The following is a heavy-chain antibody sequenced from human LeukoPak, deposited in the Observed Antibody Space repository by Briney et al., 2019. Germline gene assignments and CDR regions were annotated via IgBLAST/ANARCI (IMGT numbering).Heavy chain of an antibody. V-gene: IGHV3-23*01. J-gene: IGHJ4*02. CDR3: ANLHHPHFGY. CDR2: IYSGDSGGTT. Sequence: GGSLRLSCAASGFTFDDYAMHWVRQAPGKGLEWVSVIYSGDSGGTTYYADSVKGRFTISRDNSKNTAYLQMNSLRAEDTAVYYCANLHHPHFGYWGQGTLVTVSS. CDR1: GFTFDDYA. D-gene: IGHD1-14*01.